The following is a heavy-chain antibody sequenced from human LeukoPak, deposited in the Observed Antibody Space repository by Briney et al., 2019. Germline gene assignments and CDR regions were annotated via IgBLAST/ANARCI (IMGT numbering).Heavy chain of an antibody. V-gene: IGHV7-4-1*02. Sequence: ASVKVPCKASGYTFTSYAMNWVRQAPGQGLEWMGWINTNTGNPTYAQGFTGRFVFSLDTSVSTAYLQISSLKAEDTAVYYCAREKFRNGDWYEEEYYFDYWGQGTLVTVSS. CDR2: INTNTGNP. J-gene: IGHJ4*02. CDR3: AREKFRNGDWYEEEYYFDY. D-gene: IGHD4-17*01. CDR1: GYTFTSYA.